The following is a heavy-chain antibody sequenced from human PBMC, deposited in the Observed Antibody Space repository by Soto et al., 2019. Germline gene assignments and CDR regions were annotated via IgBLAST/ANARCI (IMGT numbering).Heavy chain of an antibody. V-gene: IGHV1-2*02. CDR1: GYTFAAYY. Sequence: QVQLVQSGAEVKKPGASVKVSCKTSGYTFAAYYIHWIRQAPGEGLEWMGWINPTSGGTVYAQNLQDRVTMTRDTSISTAYMELRRLNSDDTAVYYRASDPDYGDYWGYFFDSWVQGTPVTVSS. CDR3: ASDPDYGDYWGYFFDS. CDR2: INPTSGGT. J-gene: IGHJ4*02. D-gene: IGHD4-17*01.